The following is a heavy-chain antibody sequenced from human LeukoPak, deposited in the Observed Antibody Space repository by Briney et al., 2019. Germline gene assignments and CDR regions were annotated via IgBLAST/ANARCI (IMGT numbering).Heavy chain of an antibody. CDR3: AKGCEPTYYYYYLDV. CDR2: IWEDVSNN. J-gene: IGHJ6*03. V-gene: IGHV3-33*03. Sequence: PGGSLRLSCAASGFIFYSYGMQRVPQAPGEGRGGVSVIWEDVSNNYYAASVKGRFTISRDNSKNTLDLQMNSLRDEDTAVYYCAKGCEPTYYYYYLDVWGKGTTVTVSS. CDR1: GFIFYSYG. D-gene: IGHD1-14*01.